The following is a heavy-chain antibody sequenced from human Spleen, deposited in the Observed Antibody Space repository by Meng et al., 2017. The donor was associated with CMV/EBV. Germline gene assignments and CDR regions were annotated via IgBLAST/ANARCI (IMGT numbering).Heavy chain of an antibody. CDR1: NGSIATRY. V-gene: IGHV4-59*01. J-gene: IGHJ3*01. CDR3: ASLGN. CDR2: INYSRTT. Sequence: SETLSLTCSVSNGSIATRYWSWIRQPPGKGLEWIGYINYSRTTSYNPSLKSRVILSMDASRNEFSLRMNSVTAADTAMYYCASLGNWGPGTMVTVSS. D-gene: IGHD3-16*01.